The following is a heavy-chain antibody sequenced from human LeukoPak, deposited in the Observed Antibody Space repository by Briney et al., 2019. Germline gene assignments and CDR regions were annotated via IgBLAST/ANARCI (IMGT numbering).Heavy chain of an antibody. Sequence: SETLSLTCTVSGGSISSSSYYWGWIRQPPGKGLEWIGSIYYSGSTYYNPSLKSRVTISVDSSKNQFSLKLSSVTAADTAVYYCARGHNNGWYYFDYWSQGTLVTVSS. CDR1: GGSISSSSYY. V-gene: IGHV4-39*07. J-gene: IGHJ4*02. D-gene: IGHD6-19*01. CDR3: ARGHNNGWYYFDY. CDR2: IYYSGST.